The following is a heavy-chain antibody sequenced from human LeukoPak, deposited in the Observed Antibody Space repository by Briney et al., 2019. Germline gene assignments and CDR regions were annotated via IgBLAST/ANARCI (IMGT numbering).Heavy chain of an antibody. CDR3: AKEGYSYGDFDY. CDR2: ISWNSGSI. J-gene: IGHJ4*02. V-gene: IGHV3-9*01. Sequence: GGSLRLSCAASGFTFNDYAMHWVRHAPGKGLEWVSGISWNSGSIGYADSVKGRFTISRGNAKNSLFLQMNSLRPEDTALYYCAKEGYSYGDFDYWGQGTLVTVSS. CDR1: GFTFNDYA. D-gene: IGHD5-18*01.